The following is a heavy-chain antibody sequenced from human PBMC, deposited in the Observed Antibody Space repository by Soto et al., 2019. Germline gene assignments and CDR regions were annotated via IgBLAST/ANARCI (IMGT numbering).Heavy chain of an antibody. Sequence: SETLSLTCTVSGGSISSGDYYWSWIRQPPGKGLEWIGYIYYSGSTYYNPSLKSRVTISVDTSKNQFSLKLSSVTAADTAVYYCARESSFYYYDSSGYYPDYWGQGTLVTVSS. CDR2: IYYSGST. CDR1: GGSISSGDYY. D-gene: IGHD3-22*01. CDR3: ARESSFYYYDSSGYYPDY. J-gene: IGHJ4*02. V-gene: IGHV4-30-4*01.